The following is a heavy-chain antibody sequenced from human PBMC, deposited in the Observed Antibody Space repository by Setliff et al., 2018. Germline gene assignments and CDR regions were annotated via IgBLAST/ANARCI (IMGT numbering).Heavy chain of an antibody. CDR2: IYHSGST. D-gene: IGHD6-13*01. CDR1: GGSISSGGYS. CDR3: ARAPRIAAAGTWSAGYGMDV. Sequence: VSGGSISSGGYSWSWIRQPPGKGLEWIGYIYHSGSTYYNPSLKSRVTISVDRSKNQFSLKLSSVTAADTAAYYCARAPRIAAAGTWSAGYGMDVWGQGTTVTVSS. J-gene: IGHJ6*02. V-gene: IGHV4-30-2*01.